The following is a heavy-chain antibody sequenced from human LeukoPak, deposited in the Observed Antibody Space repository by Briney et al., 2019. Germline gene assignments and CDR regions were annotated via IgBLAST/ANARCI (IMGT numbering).Heavy chain of an antibody. CDR1: GLTFRAYG. J-gene: IGHJ4*02. V-gene: IGHV3-23*01. CDR2: ISGGGDTT. CDR3: AILGPLDY. Sequence: GSLRLSCAASGLTFRAYGMSWVRQAPGKGLEWVSSISGGGDTTYYADSVRGRFTISRDNSKNTMYPQMNSLRAEDTAVYYCAILGPLDYWGQGTLVAVSS.